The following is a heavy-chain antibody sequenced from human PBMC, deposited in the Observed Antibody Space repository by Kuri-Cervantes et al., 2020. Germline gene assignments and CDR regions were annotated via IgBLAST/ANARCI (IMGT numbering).Heavy chain of an antibody. Sequence: GESLKISCAASGFTFSSYAMSWVRQAPGKGLEWVSYISSSSSTICYADSVKGRFTISRDNAKNSLYLQMNSLRDEDTAVYYCARSKSSSWYDHYYYYYYGMDVWGQGTTVTVSS. V-gene: IGHV3-48*02. CDR3: ARSKSSSWYDHYYYYYYGMDV. CDR1: GFTFSSYA. D-gene: IGHD6-13*01. CDR2: ISSSSSTI. J-gene: IGHJ6*02.